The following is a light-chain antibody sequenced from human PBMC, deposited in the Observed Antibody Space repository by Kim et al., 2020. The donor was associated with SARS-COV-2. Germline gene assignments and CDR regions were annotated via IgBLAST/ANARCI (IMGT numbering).Light chain of an antibody. J-gene: IGLJ2*01. V-gene: IGLV2-14*03. CDR2: DVN. Sequence: GPSLTRSVTGTSSDVGAYNYVSWYQQHPGKAPKLIIYDVNRRPSGVSNRFSGSKSGNTASLTISGLQADDEADYYCCLYTTSSTVIFGGGTQLTVL. CDR1: SSDVGAYNY. CDR3: CLYTTSSTVI.